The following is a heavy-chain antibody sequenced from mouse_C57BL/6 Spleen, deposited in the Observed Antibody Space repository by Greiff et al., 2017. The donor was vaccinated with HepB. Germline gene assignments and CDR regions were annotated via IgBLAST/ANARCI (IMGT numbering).Heavy chain of an antibody. CDR2: ISGGGGNT. J-gene: IGHJ1*03. Sequence: DVMLVESGGGLVKPGGSLKLSCAASGFTFSSYTMSWVRQTPEKRLELVATISGGGGNTYYPDSVKGRFTISRDNAKNTLYLQMSSLRSEDTALYYCARPTWDWYFDVWGTGTTVTVSS. CDR1: GFTFSSYT. V-gene: IGHV5-9*01. CDR3: ARPTWDWYFDV.